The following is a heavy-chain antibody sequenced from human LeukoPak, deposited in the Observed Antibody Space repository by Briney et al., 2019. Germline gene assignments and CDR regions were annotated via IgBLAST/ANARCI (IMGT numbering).Heavy chain of an antibody. D-gene: IGHD3/OR15-3a*01. CDR1: GGSISSYY. J-gene: IGHJ6*02. V-gene: IGHV4-59*13. CDR3: ARGLVDRYYYYYGMDV. Sequence: SETLSLTCTVSGGSISSYYWSWIRQPPGKGLEWLGYIYYSGSTNYNPSVKSRVTISVDASKNQFSLKLSSVTAADTAVYYCARGLVDRYYYYYGMDVWGQGTTVTVSS. CDR2: IYYSGST.